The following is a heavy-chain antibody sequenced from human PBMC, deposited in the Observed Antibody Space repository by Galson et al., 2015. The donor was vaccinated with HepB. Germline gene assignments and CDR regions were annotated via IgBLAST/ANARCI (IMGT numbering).Heavy chain of an antibody. CDR3: AGGYVPCPEDY. Sequence: SLRLSCAASGFTFSSYAMHWVRQAPGKGLEWVAVISYDGSNKYYADSVKGRFTISRDNSKNTLYLQMNSLRAEDTAVYYCAGGYVPCPEDYWGQGTLVTVSS. V-gene: IGHV3-30-3*01. CDR1: GFTFSSYA. D-gene: IGHD2-15*01. J-gene: IGHJ4*02. CDR2: ISYDGSNK.